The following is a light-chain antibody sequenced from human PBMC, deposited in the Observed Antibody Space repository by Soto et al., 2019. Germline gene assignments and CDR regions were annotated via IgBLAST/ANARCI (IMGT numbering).Light chain of an antibody. CDR3: QQRSNWPLT. J-gene: IGKJ4*01. Sequence: EIVLTQSPATLSLSPGERATLSCRASQSVSSCLAWYQQKPGQAPRLLIYDASNRAAGIPARFSGSGSGTDFTLTISSLEPEDFAVYYCQQRSNWPLTFGGGTKGEIE. V-gene: IGKV3-11*01. CDR1: QSVSSC. CDR2: DAS.